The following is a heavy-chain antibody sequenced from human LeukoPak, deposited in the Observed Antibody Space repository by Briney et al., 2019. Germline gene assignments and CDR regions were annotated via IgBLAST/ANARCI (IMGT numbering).Heavy chain of an antibody. J-gene: IGHJ4*02. CDR3: ARGGPAAIDY. V-gene: IGHV4-38-2*01. Sequence: PSETLSLTCAVSGYSISSGYYWGWIRQPPGKGLEWIGSIYHSGSTYCNPSLKSRVTISVDTSKNQFSLKLSSVTAADTAVYYCARGGPAAIDYWGQGTLVTVSS. D-gene: IGHD2-2*01. CDR2: IYHSGST. CDR1: GYSISSGYY.